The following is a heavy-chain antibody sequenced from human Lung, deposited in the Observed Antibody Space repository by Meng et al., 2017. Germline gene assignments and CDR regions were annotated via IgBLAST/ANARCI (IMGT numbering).Heavy chain of an antibody. CDR2: IYHSGST. CDR3: TKNDFYCLGY. Sequence: VRVQGSGPGLVVPSGTLSLSCAVSGGSFGSDNWWSWVRQPPGKGREWIGEIYHSGSTNYNPSLKSRITISVDKPKNQFSLTLSSVTAADTAVYYCTKNDFYCLGYWGQGTLVTVSS. CDR1: GGSFGSDNW. D-gene: IGHD2-21*01. J-gene: IGHJ4*02. V-gene: IGHV4-4*02.